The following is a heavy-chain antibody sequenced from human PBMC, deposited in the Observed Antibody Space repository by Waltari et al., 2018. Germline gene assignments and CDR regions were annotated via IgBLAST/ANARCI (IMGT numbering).Heavy chain of an antibody. CDR3: ARDRGRGLYLDA. CDR1: GDSVTSPNW. V-gene: IGHV4-4*02. CDR2: VLSTGKT. D-gene: IGHD2-15*01. Sequence: QLQLQESGPGLVKPSGTLSLSCAVSGDSVTSPNWWSWVRQSPQRGLEWIEQVLSTGKTNYSPSFASRVTMSLDASNNQFSLKVTSATAADTAVYYCARDRGRGLYLDAWGPGTLVTVSP. J-gene: IGHJ5*02.